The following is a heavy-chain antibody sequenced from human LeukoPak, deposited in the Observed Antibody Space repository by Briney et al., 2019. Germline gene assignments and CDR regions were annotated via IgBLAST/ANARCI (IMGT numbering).Heavy chain of an antibody. Sequence: PGGSLRLSCAASGFTFSSYAMSWVRQAPGKGLEWVSAISGSGGSTYYADSVKGRFTISRDNSKNTLYLQMNSLRAEDTAVYYCAKVGRDYGNKRPGSSAADAFDIWSQGTMVTVSS. J-gene: IGHJ3*02. CDR1: GFTFSSYA. D-gene: IGHD4-17*01. CDR3: AKVGRDYGNKRPGSSAADAFDI. V-gene: IGHV3-23*01. CDR2: ISGSGGST.